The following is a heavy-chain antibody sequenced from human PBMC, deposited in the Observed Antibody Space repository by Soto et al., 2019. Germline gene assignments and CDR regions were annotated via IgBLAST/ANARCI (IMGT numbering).Heavy chain of an antibody. J-gene: IGHJ5*02. Sequence: SETLSLTCTVSGGSISSSIYYWGWIRHPPGKGLEWIGSIYYSGSTYYNPSLKSRVTISVDTSKNQFSLKLSSVTAADTAVYYCARLKRESTRQWMVREGWFDPWGQGTTVTVSS. D-gene: IGHD6-19*01. V-gene: IGHV4-39*01. CDR3: ARLKRESTRQWMVREGWFDP. CDR2: IYYSGST. CDR1: GGSISSSIYY.